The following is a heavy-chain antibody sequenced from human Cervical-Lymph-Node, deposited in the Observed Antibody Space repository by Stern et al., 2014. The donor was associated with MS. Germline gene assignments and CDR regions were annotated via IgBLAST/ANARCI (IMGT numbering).Heavy chain of an antibody. CDR2: INSDGSTT. CDR1: GFTFSNYW. CDR3: ATGRDSSGYF. D-gene: IGHD3-22*01. V-gene: IGHV3-74*02. J-gene: IGHJ4*02. Sequence: EVQLLESGGGLVQPGGSLRLSCAASGFTFSNYWMHWVRQAPGKGLVWVSRINSDGSTTTYADSVKGRFTISRDNAKNTLYLQMSSLRAEDTAVYYCATGRDSSGYFWGQGTLVTVSS.